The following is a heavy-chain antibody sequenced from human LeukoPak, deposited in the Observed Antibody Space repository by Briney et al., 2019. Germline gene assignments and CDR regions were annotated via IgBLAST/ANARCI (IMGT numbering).Heavy chain of an antibody. CDR3: ARDYDASGSYSAFDM. D-gene: IGHD3-10*01. V-gene: IGHV3-53*01. CDR1: GFTVSNNY. Sequence: GGSLRLSCAASGFTVSNNYMTWVRQAPGKGLEWVSVLYNNGITYYADSVKGRFTISRDKSKNTLYLQMNSLRAENTAVYYCARDYDASGSYSAFDMWGQGTMVTVSS. J-gene: IGHJ3*02. CDR2: LYNNGIT.